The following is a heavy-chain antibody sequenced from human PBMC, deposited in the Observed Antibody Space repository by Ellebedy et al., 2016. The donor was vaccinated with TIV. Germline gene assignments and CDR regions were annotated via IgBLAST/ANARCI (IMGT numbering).Heavy chain of an antibody. J-gene: IGHJ4*02. V-gene: IGHV3-23*01. Sequence: GGSLRLSCATSGFTFSDYPMNWVRQAPGKGLEWVSTISGSGDTTYYVDSVRGRFSISSDNSKNTVFLEMNSLRAEDTATYYCTRRAGGWGHFDYWGQGTLVTVSS. D-gene: IGHD2-8*02. CDR3: TRRAGGWGHFDY. CDR1: GFTFSDYP. CDR2: ISGSGDTT.